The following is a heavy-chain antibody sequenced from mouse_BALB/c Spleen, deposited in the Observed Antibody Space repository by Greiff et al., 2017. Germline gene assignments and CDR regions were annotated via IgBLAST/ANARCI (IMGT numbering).Heavy chain of an antibody. V-gene: IGHV1-77*01. J-gene: IGHJ4*01. Sequence: QVQLKQSGAELARPGASVKLSCKASGYTFTDYYINWVKQRTGQGLEWIGEIYPGSGNTYYNEKFKGKATLTADKSSSTAYMQLSSLTSEDSAVYFCANYYGSSYELYAMDYWGQGTSVTVSS. CDR2: IYPGSGNT. D-gene: IGHD1-1*01. CDR3: ANYYGSSYELYAMDY. CDR1: GYTFTDYY.